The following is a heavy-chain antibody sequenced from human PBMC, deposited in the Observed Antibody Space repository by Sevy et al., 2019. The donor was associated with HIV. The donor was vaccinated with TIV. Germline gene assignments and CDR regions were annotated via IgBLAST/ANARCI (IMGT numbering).Heavy chain of an antibody. V-gene: IGHV1-18*01. CDR2: ISAYNGNT. CDR3: ARVVVTIFGVVIPTEFDY. D-gene: IGHD3-3*01. Sequence: ASVKVSCKASGYTFTSYGISWVRQAPGQGLEWMGWISAYNGNTNYAQKLQGRVTMTTDTSTSTAYMELRSLRSDDTAVYYCARVVVTIFGVVIPTEFDYCGQGTLVTVSS. J-gene: IGHJ4*02. CDR1: GYTFTSYG.